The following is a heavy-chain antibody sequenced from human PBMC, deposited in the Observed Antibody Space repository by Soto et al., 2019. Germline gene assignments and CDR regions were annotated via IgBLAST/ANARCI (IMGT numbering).Heavy chain of an antibody. D-gene: IGHD3-9*01. Sequence: QVQLVQSGAEVKKPGDSVKVSCSASGYTFTHFYITWVRQAPGQGLEWMGAISPHNFNTNFAQKFQGRVTLTTDTSTSTAYRELWSLRSDDTAVYYCARDEGGYDILTGYYKAHYFGYWGQGVLVTVSS. CDR3: ARDEGGYDILTGYYKAHYFGY. J-gene: IGHJ4*02. CDR2: ISPHNFNT. V-gene: IGHV1-18*01. CDR1: GYTFTHFY.